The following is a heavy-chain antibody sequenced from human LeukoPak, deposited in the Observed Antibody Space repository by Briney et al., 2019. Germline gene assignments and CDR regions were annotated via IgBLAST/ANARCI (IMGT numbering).Heavy chain of an antibody. CDR1: GFTFSNYA. Sequence: GGSLRLSCAASGFTFSNYAMHWVRQAPGKGLEWVTIISYDGRNEYYADSVKGRFTISRDNSKNTLYLQMNSLRAEDTAVYYCARGPLNYSGSYTGAFDIWGQGTMVTVSS. CDR3: ARGPLNYSGSYTGAFDI. CDR2: ISYDGRNE. J-gene: IGHJ3*02. D-gene: IGHD1-26*01. V-gene: IGHV3-30-3*01.